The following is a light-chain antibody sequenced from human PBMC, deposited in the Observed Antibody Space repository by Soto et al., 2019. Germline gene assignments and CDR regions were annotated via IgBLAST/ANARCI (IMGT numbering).Light chain of an antibody. J-gene: IGKJ4*01. CDR2: DAS. Sequence: EIVLTQSPATLSLSPGERATLSCRASQSVSNFLAWYQQKPGQAPRLLIYDASNRATGIPARFSCSGSGTDVTLTISSLEPEDFAFYYCQQRSNWLTFGGGTKVEIK. CDR1: QSVSNF. V-gene: IGKV3-11*01. CDR3: QQRSNWLT.